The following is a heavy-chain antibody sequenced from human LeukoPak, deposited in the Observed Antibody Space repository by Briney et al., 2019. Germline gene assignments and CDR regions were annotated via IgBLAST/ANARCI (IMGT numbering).Heavy chain of an antibody. J-gene: IGHJ6*03. CDR2: IYHSGST. CDR3: ARSATYSYFYLEV. V-gene: IGHV4-30-2*02. Sequence: SETLSLTCTVSGGSISSGGYYWSWIRQPPGKGLEWIGYIYHSGSTYYNPSLKSRVTISLDTSKNQFSLKLSSVTAADTAVYYCARSATYSYFYLEVWGKGTTVTVSS. CDR1: GGSISSGGYY.